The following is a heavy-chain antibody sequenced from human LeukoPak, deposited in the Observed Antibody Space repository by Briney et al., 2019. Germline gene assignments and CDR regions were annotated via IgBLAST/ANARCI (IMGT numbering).Heavy chain of an antibody. CDR1: GGSIRSGDYY. D-gene: IGHD4-11*01. J-gene: IGHJ2*01. V-gene: IGHV4-30-4*08. Sequence: LSETLSLTCTVSGGSIRSGDYYWSWIRQPPGKGLEWIGYIYYSGSTYYNPSLKSRVTISVDTSKNQFSLKLSSVTAADTAVYYCAREGYSNYVLFWYFDLWGRGTLVTVSS. CDR3: AREGYSNYVLFWYFDL. CDR2: IYYSGST.